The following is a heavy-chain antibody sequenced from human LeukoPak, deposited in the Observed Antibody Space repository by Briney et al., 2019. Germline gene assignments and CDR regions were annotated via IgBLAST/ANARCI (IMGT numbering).Heavy chain of an antibody. CDR1: GFTFSSYA. D-gene: IGHD1-26*01. Sequence: RGSLRLSCAASGFTFSSYAMSWVRQAPGKGLEWVSAISGSGGSTYYADSVKGRFTISRDNAKNTLYLQMNSLRAEYTAVYYCAKVPQGGSYGDYWGQGTLVTVSS. CDR3: AKVPQGGSYGDY. V-gene: IGHV3-23*01. J-gene: IGHJ4*02. CDR2: ISGSGGST.